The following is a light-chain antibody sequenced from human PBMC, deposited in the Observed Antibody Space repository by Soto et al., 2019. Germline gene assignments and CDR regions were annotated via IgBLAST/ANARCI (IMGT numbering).Light chain of an antibody. CDR3: CSYAGSYTWM. Sequence: ALTQPRSVSGSPGQSVTISCTGTSSDVGGYNHVSWYQQHPGKAPKLMIYDVTKRPSGVPDRFSGSKSGSTASLSISGLQAEDEADYYCCSYAGSYTWMFGGGTQLTVL. CDR2: DVT. V-gene: IGLV2-11*01. CDR1: SSDVGGYNH. J-gene: IGLJ3*02.